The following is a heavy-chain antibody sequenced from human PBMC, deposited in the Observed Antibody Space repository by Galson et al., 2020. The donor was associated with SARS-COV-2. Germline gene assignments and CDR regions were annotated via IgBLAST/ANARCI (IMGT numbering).Heavy chain of an antibody. CDR1: GYTFTDYY. Sequence: ASVKVSCKASGYTFTDYYIHWVRQAPGQGLEWMGWLNPKSGGTNYAQKFEGRVTMTRDTSITTAYMELSRLRDDDTAVYYCARLRYYDVLTGYIVDVWGQGTRVTVSS. CDR3: ARLRYYDVLTGYIVDV. V-gene: IGHV1-2*02. J-gene: IGHJ6*02. CDR2: LNPKSGGT. D-gene: IGHD3-9*01.